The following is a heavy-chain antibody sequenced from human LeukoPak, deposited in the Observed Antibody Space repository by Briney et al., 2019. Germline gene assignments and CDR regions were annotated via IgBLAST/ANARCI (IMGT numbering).Heavy chain of an antibody. Sequence: GESLKISCKGSGYSFTSYWIGWVRQMPGKCMEWMGIIYPGDSDTRYSPSFQGQVTISADKSISTAYLQWSSLKASDTAMYYCARASYDSSGYYLVSFFDYWGQGTLVTVSS. D-gene: IGHD3-22*01. CDR3: ARASYDSSGYYLVSFFDY. V-gene: IGHV5-51*01. CDR2: IYPGDSDT. J-gene: IGHJ4*02. CDR1: GYSFTSYW.